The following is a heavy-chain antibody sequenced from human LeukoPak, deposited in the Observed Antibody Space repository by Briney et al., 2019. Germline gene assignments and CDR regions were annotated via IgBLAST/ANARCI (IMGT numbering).Heavy chain of an antibody. D-gene: IGHD5-18*01. CDR2: IWYDGSNK. V-gene: IGHV3-33*01. CDR1: GFTFSSYG. Sequence: SGGSLRLSCAASGFTFSSYGMHWVRQAPGKGLEWVAVIWYDGSNKYYADSVKGRFTISRDNSKNTLYLQRNSPRAEDTAVYYCARGYSYGHGGFDYWGQGTLVTVSS. J-gene: IGHJ4*02. CDR3: ARGYSYGHGGFDY.